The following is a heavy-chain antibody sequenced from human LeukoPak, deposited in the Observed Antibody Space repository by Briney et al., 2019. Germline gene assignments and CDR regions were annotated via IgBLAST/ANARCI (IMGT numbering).Heavy chain of an antibody. Sequence: SGTLSLTCAVSGGSVSSSNWWTWVRQPPGKGLEWIGEIYHSGSTKYSPSLKSRVTISVDKSKNQFSLKLTSVTAADTAVYYCARVAGHFDLPYWGQGTLVTVSS. CDR3: ARVAGHFDLPY. D-gene: IGHD3-9*01. V-gene: IGHV4-4*02. CDR1: GGSVSSSNW. CDR2: IYHSGST. J-gene: IGHJ4*02.